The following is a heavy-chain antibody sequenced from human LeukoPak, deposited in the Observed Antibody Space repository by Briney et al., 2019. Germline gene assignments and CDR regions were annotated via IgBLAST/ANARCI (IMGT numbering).Heavy chain of an antibody. CDR3: ARASVAAFRWDDAFDI. V-gene: IGHV4-34*01. CDR1: GGSFSGYY. Sequence: PSETLSLTCAVYGGSFSGYYWSWIRQPPGKGLEWIGEINHSGSTNYNPSLKSRVTISVDTSKTQFSLKLSSVTAADTAVYYCARASVAAFRWDDAFDIWGQGTMVTVSS. CDR2: INHSGST. D-gene: IGHD6-19*01. J-gene: IGHJ3*02.